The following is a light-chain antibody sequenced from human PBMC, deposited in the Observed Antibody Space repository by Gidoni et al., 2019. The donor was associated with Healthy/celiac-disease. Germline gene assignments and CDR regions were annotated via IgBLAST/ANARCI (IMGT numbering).Light chain of an antibody. CDR2: LGS. Sequence: DIVMPQSPLSLPVTPGEPASISCRSSQSLLHRNGYNYLDWYLQKPGQSPQLLIYLGSNRASGVPDRFSGSGSGTDFTLKISRVEAEDVGVYYCMQALQTPYTFGQGTKLEIK. J-gene: IGKJ2*01. CDR3: MQALQTPYT. CDR1: QSLLHRNGYNY. V-gene: IGKV2-28*01.